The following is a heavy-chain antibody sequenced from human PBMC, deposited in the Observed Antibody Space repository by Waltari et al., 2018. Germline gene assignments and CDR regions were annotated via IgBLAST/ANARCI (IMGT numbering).Heavy chain of an antibody. D-gene: IGHD2-2*01. CDR1: VFTFSSYW. Sequence: EVQLVESGGGLVQPGGSLRLSCAASVFTFSSYWMHWVRQVPGKGLVWVSRIHSDGGSTSYADSVKGRFIISRDNAKNTLYLQMNSLRAEDTAVYYCARGASTRGDYWGQGTLVTVSS. CDR2: IHSDGGST. CDR3: ARGASTRGDY. V-gene: IGHV3-74*01. J-gene: IGHJ4*02.